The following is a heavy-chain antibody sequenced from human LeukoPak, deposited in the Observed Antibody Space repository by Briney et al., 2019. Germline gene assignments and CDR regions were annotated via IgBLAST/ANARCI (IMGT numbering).Heavy chain of an antibody. CDR2: FDPEDGET. CDR3: ATDLISSGWSILDY. D-gene: IGHD6-19*01. V-gene: IGHV1-24*01. J-gene: IGHJ4*02. Sequence: ASVKVSCKVSGYTLTELSMHWVRQAPGKGLEWMGGFDPEDGETNYAQKFQGRVTMSEDTSTDRAYMELSSLRSEDTAVYYCATDLISSGWSILDYRGQGTLVTVAS. CDR1: GYTLTELS.